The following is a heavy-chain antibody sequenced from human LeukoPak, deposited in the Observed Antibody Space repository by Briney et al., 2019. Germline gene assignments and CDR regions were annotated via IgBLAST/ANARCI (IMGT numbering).Heavy chain of an antibody. CDR1: GFTFSDYY. J-gene: IGHJ5*02. V-gene: IGHV3-23*01. D-gene: IGHD2-2*01. CDR3: ARGRRVVVPAASKYNWFDP. Sequence: GGSLRLSCAASGFTFSDYYMGRIRQAPGKGLEWVSAISGSGGSTYYADSVKGRFTISRDNSKNTLYLQMNSLRAEDTAVYYCARGRRVVVPAASKYNWFDPWGQGTLVTVSS. CDR2: ISGSGGST.